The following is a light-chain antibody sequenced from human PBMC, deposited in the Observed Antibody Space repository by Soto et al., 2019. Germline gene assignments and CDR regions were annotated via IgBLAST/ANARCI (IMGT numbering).Light chain of an antibody. CDR1: QTISRW. CDR2: KAS. CDR3: QHYNSYSEA. V-gene: IGKV1-5*03. Sequence: IQMTQSTSTVSGSVGDRATITCRASQTISRWVAWYQQKPGKAPKLLIYKASTLKSGVPSRFSGSGSGTEFTLTISSLQPDDFATYYCQHYNSYSEAFGQGTKVDIK. J-gene: IGKJ1*01.